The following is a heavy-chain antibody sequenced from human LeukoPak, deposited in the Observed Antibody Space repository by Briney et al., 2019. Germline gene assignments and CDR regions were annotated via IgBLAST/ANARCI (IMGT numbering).Heavy chain of an antibody. J-gene: IGHJ4*02. V-gene: IGHV3-11*01. D-gene: IGHD2-2*01. CDR1: GFTFSDYC. CDR2: ITNSGTTI. Sequence: SGGSLRLSCAASGFTFSDYCLSWIRQAPGKGLECVSYITNSGTTIYYADSVKGRFTISRDNAKNSLYLQMNSLRADDTALYYCAREYCSSTSCYGYPDYWGQGTLVTVSS. CDR3: AREYCSSTSCYGYPDY.